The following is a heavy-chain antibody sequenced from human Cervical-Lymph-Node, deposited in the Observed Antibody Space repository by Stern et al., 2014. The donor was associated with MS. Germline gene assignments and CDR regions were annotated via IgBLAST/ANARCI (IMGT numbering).Heavy chain of an antibody. V-gene: IGHV4-4*02. CDR3: ARERQQYCNSEGCSYWYFDL. J-gene: IGHJ2*01. CDR1: GGSVSSTNW. Sequence: VQLLESGPGLVKPSGTLSLTCAVSGGSVSSTNWWSWVRQSPGKGLEWIGNIYPSGASNYRPSLRSRVSISRDNSKNHLSLHLTSVTAADTAVYYCARERQQYCNSEGCSYWYFDLWGRGTLVTVSS. D-gene: IGHD2/OR15-2a*01. CDR2: IYPSGAS.